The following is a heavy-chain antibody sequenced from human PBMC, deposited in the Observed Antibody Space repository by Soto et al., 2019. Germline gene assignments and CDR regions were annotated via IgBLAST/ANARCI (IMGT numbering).Heavy chain of an antibody. CDR3: AKLAYDSSGYSTGSRPNYYYYGMDV. CDR2: ISNDGSNK. D-gene: IGHD3-22*01. CDR1: GFTFRDYD. Sequence: PGGSLRLSCAASGFTFRDYDMSWIRQAPGKGLEWVSCISNDGSNKYYADSVKGRFTISRDNSKNTLYLQMNSLRAEDTAVYYCAKLAYDSSGYSTGSRPNYYYYGMDVWGQGTMVTVSS. V-gene: IGHV3-30*02. J-gene: IGHJ6*02.